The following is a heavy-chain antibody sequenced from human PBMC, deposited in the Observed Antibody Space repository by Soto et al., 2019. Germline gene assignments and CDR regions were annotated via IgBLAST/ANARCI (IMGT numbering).Heavy chain of an antibody. CDR3: ARDHYEILTGSGWFGP. D-gene: IGHD3-9*01. J-gene: IGHJ5*02. CDR1: GFNFSDFY. V-gene: IGHV3-11*06. CDR2: ISSTSTYT. Sequence: GGSLRLSCTATGFNFSDFYMSWLRQAPGKGLEWISYISSTSTYTNYADSVQGRFTISRDNSKQSLYLQLHNLRARDSAVYYCARDHYEILTGSGWFGPWGLGTLVTVSS.